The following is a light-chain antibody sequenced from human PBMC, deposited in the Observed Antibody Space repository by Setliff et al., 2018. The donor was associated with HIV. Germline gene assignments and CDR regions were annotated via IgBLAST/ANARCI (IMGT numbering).Light chain of an antibody. CDR3: SSYTSSSTRV. CDR1: SSDVGGYNY. V-gene: IGLV2-14*03. J-gene: IGLJ1*01. CDR2: DVN. Sequence: QSALTQPASMSGSPGQSITISCTGTSSDVGGYNYVSWYQQHPGKAPKLMIYDVNNRPSGVSYRFFGSKSGNTASLTISGLQAEYEADYYCSSYTSSSTRVFGTGTKVTVL.